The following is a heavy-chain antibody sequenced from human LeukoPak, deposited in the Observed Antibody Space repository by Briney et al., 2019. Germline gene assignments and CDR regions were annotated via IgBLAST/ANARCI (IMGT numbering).Heavy chain of an antibody. J-gene: IGHJ4*02. CDR1: GGSISSSSYY. V-gene: IGHV4-39*01. CDR3: ARHNSDAPMVRGVPGRIDY. CDR2: IYYSGST. Sequence: SETLSLTCTVSGGSISSSSYYWGWIRQPPGKGLEWIGSIYYSGSTYYNPSLKSRVTISVDTSKNQFSLKLSSVTAADTAVYYCARHNSDAPMVRGVPGRIDYWGQGTLVTVSS. D-gene: IGHD3-10*01.